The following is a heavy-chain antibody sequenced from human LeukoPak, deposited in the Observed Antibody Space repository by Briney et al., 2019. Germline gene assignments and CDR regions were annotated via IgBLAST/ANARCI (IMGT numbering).Heavy chain of an antibody. CDR1: AFSLDDSG. CDR2: ISWNNGSI. V-gene: IGHV3-9*03. CDR3: AKGGHTVAGTFDY. J-gene: IGHJ4*02. D-gene: IGHD6-19*01. Sequence: LVCAVDAFSLDDSGTHSARLPPGGGLGWELCISWNNGSIGYADAVKGRFTNTRNNAKYPLNLQMNGLRAEDMALYYGAKGGHTVAGTFDYWGQGTLVTVSS.